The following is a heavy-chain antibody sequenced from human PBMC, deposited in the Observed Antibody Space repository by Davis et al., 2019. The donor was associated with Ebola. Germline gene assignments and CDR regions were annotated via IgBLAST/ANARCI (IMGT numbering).Heavy chain of an antibody. J-gene: IGHJ4*02. CDR1: GDSVSSISAA. CDR3: ARIQLWTYYFDY. D-gene: IGHD5-18*01. Sequence: SQTLSLTCSIPGDSVSSISAALNWLRQSPSTGLECLGWTYYRYKWYNDYAVSVKSRITINPDTSKNHFSLQLNSVTPEDTAVYYCARIQLWTYYFDYWGQGTLVTVSS. CDR2: TYYRYKWYN. V-gene: IGHV6-1*01.